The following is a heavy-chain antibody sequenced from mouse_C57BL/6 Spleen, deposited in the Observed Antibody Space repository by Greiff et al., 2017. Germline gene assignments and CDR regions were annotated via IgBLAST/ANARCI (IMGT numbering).Heavy chain of an antibody. CDR1: GYTFTDYY. D-gene: IGHD1-1*02. CDR2: INPNNGGT. J-gene: IGHJ4*01. Sequence: EVQLQQSGPELVKPGASVKISCKASGYTFTDYYMNWVKQSHGKSLEWIGDINPNNGGTSYNQKFKGKATLPVDKSSSTAYMELRSLTSEDSAVYYCARSGNYAMDYWGQGTSVTVSS. CDR3: ARSGNYAMDY. V-gene: IGHV1-26*01.